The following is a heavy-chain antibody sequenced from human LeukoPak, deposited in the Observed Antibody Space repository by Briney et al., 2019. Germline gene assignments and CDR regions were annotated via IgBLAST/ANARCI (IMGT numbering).Heavy chain of an antibody. D-gene: IGHD2-2*01. CDR2: ISYDGSNK. Sequence: GGSLRLSCAASGFTFSSYWMSWVRQAPGKGLEWVAVISYDGSNKYYADSVKGRFTISRDNSKNTLYLQMNSLRAEDTAVYYCARTARYCSSTSCYLDVWGKGTTVTVSS. V-gene: IGHV3-30-3*01. J-gene: IGHJ6*03. CDR1: GFTFSSYW. CDR3: ARTARYCSSTSCYLDV.